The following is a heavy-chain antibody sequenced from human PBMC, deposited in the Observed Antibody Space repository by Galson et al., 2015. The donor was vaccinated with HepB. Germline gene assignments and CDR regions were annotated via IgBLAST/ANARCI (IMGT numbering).Heavy chain of an antibody. V-gene: IGHV6-1*01. CDR3: AKPGPVGAFDYFDY. CDR2: TYYRSKWYN. Sequence: CAISGDSVSSNSAAWNWIRHSPSRGLEWLGRTYYRSKWYNDYAVSVRSRITINPDTSKNQFSLHLRSVTPDDTAVYYCAKPGPVGAFDYFDYCGQGTLVTASS. CDR1: GDSVSSNSAA. J-gene: IGHJ4*02. D-gene: IGHD1-26*01.